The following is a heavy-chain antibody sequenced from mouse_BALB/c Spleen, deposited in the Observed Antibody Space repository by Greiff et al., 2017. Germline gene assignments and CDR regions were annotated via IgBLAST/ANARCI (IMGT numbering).Heavy chain of an antibody. J-gene: IGHJ4*01. V-gene: IGHV14-3*02. CDR3: ARPAYYDGYYRGAMDY. Sequence: EVKLVESGAELVKPGASVKLSCTASGFNIKDTYMHWVKQRPEQGLEWIGRIDPANGNTKYDPKFQGKATITADTSSNTAYLQLSSLTSEDTAVYYCARPAYYDGYYRGAMDYWGQGTSVTVSS. CDR2: IDPANGNT. CDR1: GFNIKDTY. D-gene: IGHD2-3*01.